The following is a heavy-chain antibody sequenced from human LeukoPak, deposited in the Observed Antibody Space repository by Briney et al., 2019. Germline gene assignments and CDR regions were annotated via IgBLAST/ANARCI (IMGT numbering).Heavy chain of an antibody. V-gene: IGHV3-11*01. D-gene: IGHD2-15*01. CDR2: ISSSGSTI. J-gene: IGHJ5*02. CDR3: AREGGYCSGGSCYHGWFDP. Sequence: GGSLRLSCAASGFTFSDYYMSWLRQAPGKGLEWVSYISSSGSTIYYVDSVKGRFTISRDNAKNSLYLQMNSLRAEDTAVYYCAREGGYCSGGSCYHGWFDPWGQGTLVTVSS. CDR1: GFTFSDYY.